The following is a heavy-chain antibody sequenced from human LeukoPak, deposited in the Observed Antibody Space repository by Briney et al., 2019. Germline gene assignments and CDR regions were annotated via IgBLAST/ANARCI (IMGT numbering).Heavy chain of an antibody. D-gene: IGHD3-10*01. CDR1: GFTFSNYA. CDR2: ISGSGGGT. V-gene: IGHV3-23*01. J-gene: IGHJ4*02. CDR3: AKDPLGSYNYGYFDS. Sequence: GGSLRLSCAASGFTFSNYAMSWVRQAPGKGLEWVSPISGSGGGTHYADSVKGRFTISRDNSKNTLYLQLNSLRAEDTAVYYCAKDPLGSYNYGYFDSWGQGTLVIVSS.